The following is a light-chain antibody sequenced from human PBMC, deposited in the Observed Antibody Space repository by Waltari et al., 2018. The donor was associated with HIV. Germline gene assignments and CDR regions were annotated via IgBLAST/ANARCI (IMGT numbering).Light chain of an antibody. CDR1: SSNIGSNY. J-gene: IGLJ3*02. Sequence: QSVLTQPPSASGTPGQRVTISCSGSSSNIGSNYVYWYQQLPGTAPKLLIYLNNRRPAGVPDRFSGSKSGTSASLAISGLRSEDEADYYCAAWDDSLSGPRVFGGGTKLTVL. CDR2: LNN. CDR3: AAWDDSLSGPRV. V-gene: IGLV1-47*01.